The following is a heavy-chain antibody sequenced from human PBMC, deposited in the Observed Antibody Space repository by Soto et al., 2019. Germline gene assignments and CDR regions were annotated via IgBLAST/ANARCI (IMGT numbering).Heavy chain of an antibody. D-gene: IGHD3-10*01. CDR1: GFTFSSYS. CDR2: ISSSSSTI. CDR3: ARVGYYYGSGSTRAPFDY. J-gene: IGHJ4*02. V-gene: IGHV3-48*02. Sequence: GSLRLSCAASGFTFSSYSMNWVRQAPGKGLEWVSYISSSSSTIYYADSVKGRFTISRDNAKNSLYLQMNSLRDEDTAVYYCARVGYYYGSGSTRAPFDYWGQGTLVTVSS.